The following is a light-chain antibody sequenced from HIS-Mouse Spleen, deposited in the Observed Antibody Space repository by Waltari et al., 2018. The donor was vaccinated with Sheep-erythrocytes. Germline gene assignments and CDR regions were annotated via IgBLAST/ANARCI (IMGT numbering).Light chain of an antibody. V-gene: IGKV3-11*01. Sequence: EIVLTQSPATLSLSPGERATLSCRASQSVSSHLAWYPQKPGQAPRLLIYDASNRATGIPTRFSGSGSGTDFTLPISSLEPEDFAVYYCQQRSNWYTFGQGTKLEIK. J-gene: IGKJ2*01. CDR1: QSVSSH. CDR2: DAS. CDR3: QQRSNWYT.